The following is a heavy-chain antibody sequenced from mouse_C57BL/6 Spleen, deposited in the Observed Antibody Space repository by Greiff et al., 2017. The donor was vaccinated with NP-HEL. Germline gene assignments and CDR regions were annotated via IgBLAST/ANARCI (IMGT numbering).Heavy chain of an antibody. CDR1: GYSFTDYN. D-gene: IGHD1-1*01. CDR2: INPNYGTT. Sequence: VQPKESGPELVKPGASVKISCKASGYSFTDYNMNWVKQSNGKSLEWIGVINPNYGTTSYNQKFKGKATLTVDQSSSTAYMQLNSLTSEDSAVYYCARRPITTVSGYFDYWGQGTTLTVSS. CDR3: ARRPITTVSGYFDY. J-gene: IGHJ2*01. V-gene: IGHV1-39*01.